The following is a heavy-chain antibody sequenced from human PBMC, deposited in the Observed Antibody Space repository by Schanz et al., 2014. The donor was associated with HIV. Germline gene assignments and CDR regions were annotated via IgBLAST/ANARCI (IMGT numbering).Heavy chain of an antibody. Sequence: LQLVESGGGVVQPGRSLRLSCAASGFTFSSYAMSWVRQAPGKGLEWIGEINHSGSTKYNPSLESRLTMSVDPFKRQFSLRLTSVTAADTAVYYCASLCSGSNCFYSSYYGMDVWGLGTTVTVSS. D-gene: IGHD2-15*01. CDR2: INHSGST. V-gene: IGHV4-34*10. CDR3: ASLCSGSNCFYSSYYGMDV. J-gene: IGHJ6*02. CDR1: GFTFSSYA.